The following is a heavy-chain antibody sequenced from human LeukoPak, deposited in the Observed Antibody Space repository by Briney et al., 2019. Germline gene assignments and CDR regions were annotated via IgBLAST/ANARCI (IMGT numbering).Heavy chain of an antibody. J-gene: IGHJ3*02. CDR3: ARVWEYYYDSSGYLQGVAFDI. CDR2: VSYDRITK. V-gene: IGHV3-30*03. D-gene: IGHD3-22*01. CDR1: GFTFSSYA. Sequence: GGSLRLSCAASGFTFSSYAMNWVRQAPGKGLEWVAVVSYDRITKYYADSVKGRFSISRDNSKNTLSLEMNSLRPEDTAVYYCARVWEYYYDSSGYLQGVAFDIWGQGTMVTVSS.